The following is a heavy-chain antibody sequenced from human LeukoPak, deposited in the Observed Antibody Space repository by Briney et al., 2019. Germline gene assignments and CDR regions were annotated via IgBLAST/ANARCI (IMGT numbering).Heavy chain of an antibody. J-gene: IGHJ4*02. Sequence: GGSLRLSCAASGFTFSSYAMHWVRQAPGKGLEYVSAISSNGGGTYYANSVKGRFTISRDNSKNTLYLQMNSLRAEDTAVYYCASESGYDYPFDYWGQGTLVTVSS. CDR2: ISSNGGGT. V-gene: IGHV3-64*01. D-gene: IGHD5-12*01. CDR3: ASESGYDYPFDY. CDR1: GFTFSSYA.